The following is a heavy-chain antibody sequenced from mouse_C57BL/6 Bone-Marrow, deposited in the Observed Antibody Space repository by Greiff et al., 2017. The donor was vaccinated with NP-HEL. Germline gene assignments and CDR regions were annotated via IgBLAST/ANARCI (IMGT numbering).Heavy chain of an antibody. V-gene: IGHV5-6*01. Sequence: EVKLVESGGDLVKPGGSLKLSCAASGFTFSSYGMSWVRQTPDKRLEWVATISSGGSYTYYPDSVKGRFTISRDNAKNTLYLQMSSLKSEDTAMYYCASFGYYYAMDYWGQGTSVTVSS. CDR1: GFTFSSYG. CDR3: ASFGYYYAMDY. CDR2: ISSGGSYT. J-gene: IGHJ4*01. D-gene: IGHD2-2*01.